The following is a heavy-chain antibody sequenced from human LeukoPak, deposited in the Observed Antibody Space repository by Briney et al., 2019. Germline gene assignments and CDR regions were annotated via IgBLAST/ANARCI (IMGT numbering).Heavy chain of an antibody. D-gene: IGHD2-2*01. CDR2: IYIDGSST. V-gene: IGHV3-74*01. J-gene: IGHJ4*02. CDR3: ARGASARQDF. CDR1: RFTFSTYW. Sequence: GGSLRLSCAASRFTFSTYWMHWVRQAPGKGLVWVSRIYIDGSSTNYADSVKGRFTISRDNAKNTLYLQMDGLRADDTAVYYCARGASARQDFWGQGTLVTVSS.